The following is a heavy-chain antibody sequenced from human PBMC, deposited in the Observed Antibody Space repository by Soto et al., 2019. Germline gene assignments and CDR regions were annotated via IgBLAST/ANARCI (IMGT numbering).Heavy chain of an antibody. V-gene: IGHV3-7*01. Sequence: EVQLVESGGGLVQTGGSLRLSCVASGFTFSSYWMNWVRQAPGEGLEWVANINQDESQKYYADSVKGRFSISRDNARNALYLQMNSRRVEDAAVYYCATKVFIGGIGFVDYWGQGILVTVSS. CDR1: GFTFSSYW. CDR3: ATKVFIGGIGFVDY. D-gene: IGHD2-15*01. J-gene: IGHJ4*02. CDR2: INQDESQK.